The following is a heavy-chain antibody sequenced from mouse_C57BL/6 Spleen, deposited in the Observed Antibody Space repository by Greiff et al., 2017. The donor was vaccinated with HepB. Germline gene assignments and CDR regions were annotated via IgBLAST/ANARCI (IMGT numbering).Heavy chain of an antibody. V-gene: IGHV1-81*01. D-gene: IGHD2-5*01. J-gene: IGHJ3*01. Sequence: QVQLQQSGAELARPGASVKLSCKASGYTFTSYGISWVKQRTGQGLEWIGEIYPRSGNTYYNEKFKGKATLTADKSSSTAYMELRSLTSEDSAVYFCARSDSNYGGCAYWGQGTLVTVSA. CDR3: ARSDSNYGGCAY. CDR2: IYPRSGNT. CDR1: GYTFTSYG.